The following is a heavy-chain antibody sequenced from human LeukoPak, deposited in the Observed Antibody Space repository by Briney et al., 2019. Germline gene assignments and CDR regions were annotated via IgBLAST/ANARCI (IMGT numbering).Heavy chain of an antibody. CDR3: AKPYYYGSRSYMDY. CDR1: GFTFSSYS. CDR2: ISYDGSNT. Sequence: QPGGSLRLSCAASGFTFSSYSMHWVRQAPGKGLEWVAVISYDGSNTYYADSVKGRFTISRDNSKNMLYLQMSSLRAEDTAVYYWAKPYYYGSRSYMDYWGQGTLVTVSS. D-gene: IGHD3-10*01. J-gene: IGHJ4*02. V-gene: IGHV3-30*18.